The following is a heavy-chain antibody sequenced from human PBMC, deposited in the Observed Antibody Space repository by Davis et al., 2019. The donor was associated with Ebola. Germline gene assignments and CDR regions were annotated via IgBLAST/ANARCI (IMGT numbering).Heavy chain of an antibody. V-gene: IGHV3-7*03. CDR3: AKDYCTSTSCYNYMDV. D-gene: IGHD2-2*02. Sequence: GESLKISCAASGFRFSSHWMTWVRQAPGKGLESVAKINKDGSQKYYVHSVKGRFTISRDNSKNALFLQMNSLRAEDTAVYYCAKDYCTSTSCYNYMDVWGKGTTVIVSS. CDR2: INKDGSQK. J-gene: IGHJ6*03. CDR1: GFRFSSHW.